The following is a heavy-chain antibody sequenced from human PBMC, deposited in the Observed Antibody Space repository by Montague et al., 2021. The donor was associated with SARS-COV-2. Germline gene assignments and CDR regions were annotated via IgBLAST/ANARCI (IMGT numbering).Heavy chain of an antibody. Sequence: SETLSLTCTVSGGSISSSSYYWGWIRQPPGKGLEWIGSIYYSGSTYYNPSLKSRVTISVDTSKNQFSLKLSSVTAADTAVYYCARRSYDILTGYSIPNWFDPCGQGTLVSVSS. CDR3: ARRSYDILTGYSIPNWFDP. CDR1: GGSISSSSYY. CDR2: IYYSGST. D-gene: IGHD3-9*01. J-gene: IGHJ5*02. V-gene: IGHV4-39*01.